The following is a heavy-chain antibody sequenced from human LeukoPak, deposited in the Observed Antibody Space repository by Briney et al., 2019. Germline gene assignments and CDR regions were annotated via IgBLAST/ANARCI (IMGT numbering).Heavy chain of an antibody. CDR1: GFTFSSYS. J-gene: IGHJ3*02. Sequence: GGSLRLSCAASGFTFSSYSMNWVRQAPGKGLEWVSYISSSSSTIYYADSVKGRFTISRDNAKNSLYLQMNSLRAEDMALYYCAKGYIAITDAFDIWGQGTMVTVSS. CDR2: ISSSSSTI. V-gene: IGHV3-48*01. CDR3: AKGYIAITDAFDI. D-gene: IGHD2-21*01.